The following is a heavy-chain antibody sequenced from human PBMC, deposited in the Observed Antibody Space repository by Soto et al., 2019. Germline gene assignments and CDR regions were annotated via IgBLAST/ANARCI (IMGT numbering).Heavy chain of an antibody. Sequence: HPGGSLRLSCAASGFTFSSYGMHWVRQAPGKGLEWVAVIWYDGSNKYYADSVKGRFTISRDNSKNTLYLQMNSLRAEDTAVYYCATETRGANSIYAFDIWGQGTMVTVS. J-gene: IGHJ3*02. CDR2: IWYDGSNK. D-gene: IGHD1-7*01. CDR3: ATETRGANSIYAFDI. CDR1: GFTFSSYG. V-gene: IGHV3-33*01.